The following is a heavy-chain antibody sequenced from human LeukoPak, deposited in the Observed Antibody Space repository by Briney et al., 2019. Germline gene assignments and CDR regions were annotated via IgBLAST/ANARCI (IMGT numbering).Heavy chain of an antibody. CDR1: GFTFDDYG. CDR3: ARPYSYSSSPA. V-gene: IGHV3-21*01. Sequence: NPGGSLRLSCAASGFTFDDYGMSWVRQAPGKGLEWVSSISSSSSYIYYADSVKGRFTISRDNAKNSLYLQMNSLRAEDTAVYYCARPYSYSSSPAWGQGTLVTVSS. J-gene: IGHJ5*02. CDR2: ISSSSSYI. D-gene: IGHD6-6*01.